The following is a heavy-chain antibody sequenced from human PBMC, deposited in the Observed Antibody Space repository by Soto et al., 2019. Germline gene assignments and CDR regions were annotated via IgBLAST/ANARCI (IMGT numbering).Heavy chain of an antibody. CDR2: INPNTGDS. J-gene: IGHJ3*02. CDR1: GYTFTGFY. CDR3: ARDRRYYQSSGDFAI. V-gene: IGHV1-2*02. D-gene: IGHD3-22*01. Sequence: ASVKVSCKASGYTFTGFYLHWVRQAPGQGLEWMGWINPNTGDSNYAQKFQGRVTMTRDMSITTAYMDLSSLRFDDTAVYYCARDRRYYQSSGDFAIWAQGTMVTVSS.